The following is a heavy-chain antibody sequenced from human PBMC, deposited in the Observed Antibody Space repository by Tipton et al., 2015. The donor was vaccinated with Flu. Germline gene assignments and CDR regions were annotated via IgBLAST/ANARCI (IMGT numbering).Heavy chain of an antibody. V-gene: IGHV4-39*07. D-gene: IGHD5-18*01. CDR1: GGSISSISDY. Sequence: TLSLTCTVSGGSISSISDYWGWVRQSPGKGLEWIGTIYYGGSTYYNPSLKSRVTISLDMSKSQFSLQLTSVTAADTAVYFCAREHGYHVFWGQGKLVTVSS. CDR2: IYYGGST. CDR3: AREHGYHVF. J-gene: IGHJ4*02.